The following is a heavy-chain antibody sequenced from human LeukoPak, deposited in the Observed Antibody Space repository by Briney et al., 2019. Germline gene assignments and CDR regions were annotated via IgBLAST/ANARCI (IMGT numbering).Heavy chain of an antibody. CDR3: ARGEGHYFDY. CDR2: ISTSGNT. J-gene: IGHJ4*02. CDR1: GGSISSYY. Sequence: SETLSLTCTVSGGSISSYYWTWIRQPAGKGLEWIGRISTSGNTNYTPSLKRRVNMSVDTYRNQFSLKLTSVTAADAAVYYCARGEGHYFDYWGQGALVTVSS. V-gene: IGHV4-4*07.